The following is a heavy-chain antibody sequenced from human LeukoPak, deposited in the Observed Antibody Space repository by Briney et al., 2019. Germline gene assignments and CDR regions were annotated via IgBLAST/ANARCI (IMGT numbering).Heavy chain of an antibody. Sequence: GGSLRLSCAASGFTFSSYGMHWVRQAPGKGLEWVALISYDGSNKYYADSVKGRFTISRDNSKNTLYLQMSSLRAEDTAVYYCANTYYYGSGSLDYWGQGTLVTVSS. J-gene: IGHJ4*02. CDR3: ANTYYYGSGSLDY. CDR2: ISYDGSNK. D-gene: IGHD3-10*01. CDR1: GFTFSSYG. V-gene: IGHV3-30*18.